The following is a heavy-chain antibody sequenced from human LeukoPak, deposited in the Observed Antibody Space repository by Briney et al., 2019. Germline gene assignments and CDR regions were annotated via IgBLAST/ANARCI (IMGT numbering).Heavy chain of an antibody. CDR3: TTEYTFGADFFDY. V-gene: IGHV3-15*01. Sequence: PGWCLRLSCAASGFTFSNAWMSWVRPAPGKGLEWVGHIKSESDGGSADSAAPVKGRFTISRDDSKNTLYLQMNSLKTEDTAVYYCTTEYTFGADFFDYWGQGTLVTVSS. J-gene: IGHJ4*02. CDR1: GFTFSNAW. D-gene: IGHD5-18*01. CDR2: IKSESDGGSA.